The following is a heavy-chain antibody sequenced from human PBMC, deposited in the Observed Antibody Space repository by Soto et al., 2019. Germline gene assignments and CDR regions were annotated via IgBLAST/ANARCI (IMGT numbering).Heavy chain of an antibody. D-gene: IGHD4-17*01. Sequence: GGSLRLSCAASGFTLTSYALSWVRQAPGKGLEWVAATSYDASNKYYADSVKGRFTISRDNSKNTLDLQMNSLRGDDTGVYYCAGVYYGGDSVNNYWGQGTLVTVSS. CDR1: GFTLTSYA. J-gene: IGHJ4*02. CDR2: TSYDASNK. V-gene: IGHV3-30-3*01. CDR3: AGVYYGGDSVNNY.